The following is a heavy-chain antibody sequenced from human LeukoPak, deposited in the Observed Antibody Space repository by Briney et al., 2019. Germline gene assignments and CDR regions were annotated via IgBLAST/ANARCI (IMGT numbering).Heavy chain of an antibody. J-gene: IGHJ4*02. D-gene: IGHD4-23*01. CDR3: ARSSLPTVVTDY. V-gene: IGHV4-59*01. CDR1: GGSISSYY. Sequence: KPSETLSLTCTVSGGSISSYYWSWIRQPPGKGLEWIGYIYYSGSTNYNPSLKSRVTISVDTAKNQFSLKLSSGTAADTAVYYCARSSLPTVVTDYWGQGTLVTVSS. CDR2: IYYSGST.